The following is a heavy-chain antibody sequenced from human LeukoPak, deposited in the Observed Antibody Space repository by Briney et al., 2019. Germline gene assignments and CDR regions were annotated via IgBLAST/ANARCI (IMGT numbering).Heavy chain of an antibody. CDR3: ARDGIYCSGGSCYSRAGFDY. Sequence: GGSLRLSCAASGFTFSSYAMHWVRQAPGKGLEYVSAISSNGGSTYYANSVKGRFTISRDNSKNTLYLQMGSLRAEDMAVYYCARDGIYCSGGSCYSRAGFDYWGQGTLVTVSS. CDR1: GFTFSSYA. J-gene: IGHJ4*02. D-gene: IGHD2-15*01. V-gene: IGHV3-64*01. CDR2: ISSNGGST.